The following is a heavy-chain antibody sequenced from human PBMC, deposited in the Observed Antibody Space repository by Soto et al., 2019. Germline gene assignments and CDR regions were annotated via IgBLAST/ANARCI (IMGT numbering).Heavy chain of an antibody. CDR1: GGSISSGGYY. D-gene: IGHD3-10*01. Sequence: QVQLQESGPGLVKPSQTLSLTCTVSGGSISSGGYYWSWIRQHPGKGLEWIGYIYCSGSTYYNPSLKSRVTISVDTSKNQFSLKLSSVTAADTAVYYCAREAYGSGSYPHYGMDVWGQGTTVTVSS. CDR2: IYCSGST. J-gene: IGHJ6*02. CDR3: AREAYGSGSYPHYGMDV. V-gene: IGHV4-31*03.